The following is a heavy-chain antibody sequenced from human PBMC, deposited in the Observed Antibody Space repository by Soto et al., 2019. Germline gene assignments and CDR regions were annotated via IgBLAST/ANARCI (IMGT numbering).Heavy chain of an antibody. D-gene: IGHD6-6*01. CDR3: ARGVVSSSSWGLLNYCYAMDV. V-gene: IGHV1-46*01. CDR1: GYTFTAYY. J-gene: IGHJ6*02. CDR2: INPSAGRR. Sequence: QVQLVQSGPEVRKPGASVKLSCKASGYTFTAYYIHCVRQAPGQGLNWLGLINPSAGRRTYSQTLKGRVTMTRDTSTSTVYMKLSSLKYQDTAVYYCARGVVSSSSWGLLNYCYAMDVWGHGTTVTVSS.